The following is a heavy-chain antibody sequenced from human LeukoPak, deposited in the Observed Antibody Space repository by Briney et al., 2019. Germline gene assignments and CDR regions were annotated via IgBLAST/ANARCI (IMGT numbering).Heavy chain of an antibody. CDR1: GGSISSSSYY. CDR2: IYYSGST. D-gene: IGHD6-13*01. J-gene: IGHJ3*02. CDR3: ARDLGAYSSSWSRDAFDI. V-gene: IGHV4-39*02. Sequence: PSETLSLTCTVSGGSISSSSYYWGWIRQPPGKGLEWIGSIYYSGSTYYNPSPKSRVTISVDTSKNQFSLKLSSVTAADTAVYYCARDLGAYSSSWSRDAFDIWGQGTMVTVSS.